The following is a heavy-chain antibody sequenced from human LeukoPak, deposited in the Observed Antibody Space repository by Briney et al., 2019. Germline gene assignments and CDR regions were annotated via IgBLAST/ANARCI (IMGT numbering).Heavy chain of an antibody. J-gene: IGHJ6*03. CDR1: GFTFSGSA. Sequence: GGSLRLSCAASGFTFSGSAMHWVRQASGKGLEWVGRIRSKANNYATAYAASVKGRFTISRDDSKNTAYLQMNSLKTEDTAVYYCTRGSADSSRGYMDVWGKGTTVTVSS. CDR2: IRSKANNYAT. D-gene: IGHD6-13*01. CDR3: TRGSADSSRGYMDV. V-gene: IGHV3-73*01.